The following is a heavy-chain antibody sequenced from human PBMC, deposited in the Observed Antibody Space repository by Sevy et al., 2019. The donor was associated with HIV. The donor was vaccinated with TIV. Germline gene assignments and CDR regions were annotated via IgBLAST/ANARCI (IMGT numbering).Heavy chain of an antibody. Sequence: GGSLRLSCAASGFTFSSYAMHWVRQAPGKGLEWVAVISYDGSNKYYADSVKGRFTISRDNSKNTLYLQMNSLRAEDTAVFYCARDRLARADFDYWGQGTLVTVSS. V-gene: IGHV3-30-3*01. J-gene: IGHJ4*02. CDR2: ISYDGSNK. D-gene: IGHD3-10*01. CDR1: GFTFSSYA. CDR3: ARDRLARADFDY.